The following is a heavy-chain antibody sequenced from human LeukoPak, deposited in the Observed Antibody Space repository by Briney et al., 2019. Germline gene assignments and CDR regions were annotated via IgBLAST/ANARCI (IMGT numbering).Heavy chain of an antibody. CDR1: GFTFSSYA. Sequence: PGRSLRLSCAASGFTFSSYAMHWVRQAPGKGLEWISYISPASNTIYYADSVKGRFTISRDNAKNSVFLQMSSLRDEDTAVYYCARDRPNILGLDPWGQGTLVTVSS. J-gene: IGHJ5*02. V-gene: IGHV3-48*02. CDR3: ARDRPNILGLDP. D-gene: IGHD2/OR15-2a*01. CDR2: ISPASNTI.